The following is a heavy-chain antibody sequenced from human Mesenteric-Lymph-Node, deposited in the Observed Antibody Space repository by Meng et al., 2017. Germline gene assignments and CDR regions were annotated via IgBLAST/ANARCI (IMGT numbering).Heavy chain of an antibody. CDR2: ISSSGSTT. Sequence: GESLKISCAASGFTFSSYEMNWVRQAPGKGLEWVSYISSSGSTTYYADSVKGRFTISRHNSKNTLYLQMNSLRAEDTAVYYCASSIAVATLGYWGQGTLVTVSS. V-gene: IGHV3-48*03. J-gene: IGHJ4*02. CDR3: ASSIAVATLGY. CDR1: GFTFSSYE. D-gene: IGHD6-19*01.